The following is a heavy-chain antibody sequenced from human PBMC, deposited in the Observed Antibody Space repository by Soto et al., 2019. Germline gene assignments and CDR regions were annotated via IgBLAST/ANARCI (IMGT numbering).Heavy chain of an antibody. V-gene: IGHV1-18*01. Sequence: QVQLVQSGAEVKKPGASVKVSCKASGYTFTSYGISWVRQAPGQGLEWMGWISAYNGNTNYAQKLQGRVTITTDTSTSTAYVELRSLRSDDTAVYYCALHSSSFDYYYGMDVWGQGTTVTVSS. CDR1: GYTFTSYG. CDR3: ALHSSSFDYYYGMDV. CDR2: ISAYNGNT. J-gene: IGHJ6*02. D-gene: IGHD6-6*01.